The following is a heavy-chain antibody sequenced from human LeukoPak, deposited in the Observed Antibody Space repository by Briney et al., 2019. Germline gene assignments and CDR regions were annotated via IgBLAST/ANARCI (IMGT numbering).Heavy chain of an antibody. CDR2: ISSSSTI. V-gene: IGHV3-48*04. CDR3: AKDPPGYCSSTSCLRYYYYMDV. Sequence: GGSLRLSCAASGFTFSSYSMNWVRQAPGKGLEWVSYISSSSTITYADSVKGRFTISRDNAKNSLYLQMNSLRAEDTAVYYCAKDPPGYCSSTSCLRYYYYMDVWGKGTTVTVSS. CDR1: GFTFSSYS. J-gene: IGHJ6*03. D-gene: IGHD2-2*03.